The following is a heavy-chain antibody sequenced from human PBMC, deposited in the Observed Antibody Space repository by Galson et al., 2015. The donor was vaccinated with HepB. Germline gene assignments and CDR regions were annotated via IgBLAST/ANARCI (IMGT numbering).Heavy chain of an antibody. J-gene: IGHJ4*02. CDR3: TTELRWELLFNY. Sequence: SLRLSCAASGFTFSNAWMSWVRQNTGKGLEWVGRIKSKTDGGTTDYAAPVKGRFTISRDDSKNTLYLQMNSLQTEDTAVYYCTTELRWELLFNYWGQGTLVTVSS. D-gene: IGHD1-26*01. CDR2: IKSKTDGGTT. CDR1: GFTFSNAW. V-gene: IGHV3-15*01.